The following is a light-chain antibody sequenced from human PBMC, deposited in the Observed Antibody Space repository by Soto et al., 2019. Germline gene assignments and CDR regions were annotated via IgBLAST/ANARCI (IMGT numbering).Light chain of an antibody. Sequence: EIVLTQSPGALSLPPGDRATLSCRVSQSGSTTYLAWYQQKPGQPPRLLIYGTSNRASGIPDRFSGSGSGTDFTLTISRLEPEDFAVYYCQHYGTSPPDTFGQGTTLDMK. J-gene: IGKJ2*01. CDR3: QHYGTSPPDT. V-gene: IGKV3-20*01. CDR1: QSGSTTY. CDR2: GTS.